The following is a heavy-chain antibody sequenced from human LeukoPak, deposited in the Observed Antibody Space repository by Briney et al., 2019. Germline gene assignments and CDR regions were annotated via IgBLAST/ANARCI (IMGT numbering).Heavy chain of an antibody. CDR3: ARDHPTPNAGYMDV. V-gene: IGHV4-61*02. Sequence: PSHTLSLTCTLSGASISIGNFYWSLIRQPAGNGLEWFVRVSTSGTANYNPSFKSRVTISADTSKNQFSLRLTSVTAADTAVYYCARDHPTPNAGYMDVWGKGTTVTVSS. J-gene: IGHJ6*03. CDR1: GASISIGNFY. CDR2: VSTSGTA. D-gene: IGHD2-8*01.